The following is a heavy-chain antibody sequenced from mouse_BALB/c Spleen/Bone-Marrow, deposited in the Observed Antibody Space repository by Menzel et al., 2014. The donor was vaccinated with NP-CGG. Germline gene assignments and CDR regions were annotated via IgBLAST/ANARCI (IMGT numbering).Heavy chain of an antibody. V-gene: IGHV1-80*01. CDR2: IYPGDGDT. CDR3: TRSTATFDY. J-gene: IGHJ2*01. D-gene: IGHD1-2*01. CDR1: GYAFSAYW. Sequence: QVQLKHSGAELVRPGSSVKISCKASGYAFSAYWMNWVKRRPGQGLEWIGQIYPGDGDTNYNGKFKGKATLTADKSSSTAYMQLSSLTSEDSAVYFCTRSTATFDYWGQGTTLTVSS.